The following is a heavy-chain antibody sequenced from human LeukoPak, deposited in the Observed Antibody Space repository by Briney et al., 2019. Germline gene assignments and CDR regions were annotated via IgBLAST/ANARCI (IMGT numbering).Heavy chain of an antibody. CDR3: ARSILRYYYNASGYYPYYFDY. CDR2: IYYRGSN. Sequence: SETLSLTCTVSGGSFRSSSYYWGWIRQPPGRGLEWIGSIYYRGSNYHNSSLKGRVTMSIDTSKNQFSLRLSSVTAADTAVYYCARSILRYYYNASGYYPYYFDYWGQGVLVTVSS. V-gene: IGHV4-39*07. CDR1: GGSFRSSSYY. J-gene: IGHJ4*02. D-gene: IGHD3-22*01.